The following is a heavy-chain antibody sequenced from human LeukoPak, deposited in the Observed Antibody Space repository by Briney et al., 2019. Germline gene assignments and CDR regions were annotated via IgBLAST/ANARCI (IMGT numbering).Heavy chain of an antibody. CDR1: GDSISSSTYY. CDR2: IYYDGST. J-gene: IGHJ3*01. Sequence: SETLSLTCTVSGDSISSSTYYWGWIRQPPGEGLEWVGNIYYDGSTYYNPSLKSRVTISLDTSKSQFSLKVTSVTAADTALYYCARDSSKWPHDAFDVWGQGTMVTVSS. D-gene: IGHD6-13*01. CDR3: ARDSSKWPHDAFDV. V-gene: IGHV4-39*07.